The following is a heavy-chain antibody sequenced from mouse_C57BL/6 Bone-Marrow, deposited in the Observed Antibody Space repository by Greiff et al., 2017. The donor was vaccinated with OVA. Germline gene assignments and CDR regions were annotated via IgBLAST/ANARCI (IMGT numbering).Heavy chain of an antibody. J-gene: IGHJ3*01. D-gene: IGHD2-3*01. CDR3: ARWLLSY. Sequence: VHVKQSGPVLVKPGASVKMSCKASGYTFTDYYMNWVKQSHGKSLEWIGVINPYNGGTSYNQKFKGKATLTVDKSSSTAYMELNSLTSEDSAVYYCARWLLSYWGQGTLVTVSA. CDR1: GYTFTDYY. CDR2: INPYNGGT. V-gene: IGHV1-19*01.